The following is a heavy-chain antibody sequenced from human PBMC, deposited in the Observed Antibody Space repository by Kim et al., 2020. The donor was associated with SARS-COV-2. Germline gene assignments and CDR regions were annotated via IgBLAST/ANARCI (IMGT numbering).Heavy chain of an antibody. Sequence: QKFQGRVTMTEDTSTDTAYMELSSLRSEDTAVYYCATLGMLVGLYGMDVWGQGTTVTVSS. D-gene: IGHD2-8*01. V-gene: IGHV1-24*01. J-gene: IGHJ6*02. CDR3: ATLGMLVGLYGMDV.